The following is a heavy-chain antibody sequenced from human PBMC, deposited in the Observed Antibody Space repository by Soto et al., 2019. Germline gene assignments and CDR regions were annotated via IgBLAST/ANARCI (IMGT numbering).Heavy chain of an antibody. CDR2: IIPLLSTA. CDR3: ARDSPIGSTFSGYDAIDY. J-gene: IGHJ4*02. Sequence: QVQLVQSGAEVKKPESSVKVSCKASGGPFSNDIITWVRQAPGQGLEWMGRIIPLLSTATYAQKFQGRLTITADRSTGTAYMELNSLTSEDTAVYYCARDSPIGSTFSGYDAIDYWGQGTLLTVSS. V-gene: IGHV1-69*08. D-gene: IGHD5-12*01. CDR1: GGPFSNDI.